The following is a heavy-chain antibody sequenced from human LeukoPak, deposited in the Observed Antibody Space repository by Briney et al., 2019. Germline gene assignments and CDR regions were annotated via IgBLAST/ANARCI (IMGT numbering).Heavy chain of an antibody. CDR3: ARDPLTYDFWSRHHNWFDP. CDR2: ISAYNGNT. CDR1: GYTFTSYG. Sequence: ASVKVSCKASGYTFTSYGISWVRQAPGQGLEWMGWISAYNGNTNYAQKLQARVTMTTDTSTSTAYMELRSLRSDDTAVYYCARDPLTYDFWSRHHNWFDPWRQGTLVTVSS. D-gene: IGHD3-3*01. V-gene: IGHV1-18*01. J-gene: IGHJ5*02.